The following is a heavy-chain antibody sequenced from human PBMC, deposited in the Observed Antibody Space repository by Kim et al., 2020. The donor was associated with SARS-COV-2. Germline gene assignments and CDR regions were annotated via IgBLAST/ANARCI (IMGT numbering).Heavy chain of an antibody. CDR2: ISYDGSNK. J-gene: IGHJ4*02. CDR1: GFTFSSYA. D-gene: IGHD6-25*01. CDR3: AREGVYSGGSFDY. Sequence: GGSLRLSCAASGFTFSSYAMHWVRQAPGKGLEWVAVISYDGSNKYYADSVKGRFTISRDNSKNTLYLQMNSLRAEDTAVYYCAREGVYSGGSFDYWGQGTLVTVSS. V-gene: IGHV3-30*04.